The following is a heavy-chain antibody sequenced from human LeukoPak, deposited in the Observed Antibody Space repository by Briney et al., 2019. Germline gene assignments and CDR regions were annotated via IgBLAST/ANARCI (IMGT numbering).Heavy chain of an antibody. CDR2: IYYSGST. J-gene: IGHJ4*02. CDR1: GGSISSSSYY. CDR3: ARDGSYGDYELLDY. D-gene: IGHD4-17*01. V-gene: IGHV4-39*07. Sequence: SETLSLTCTVSGGSISSSSYYWGWIRQPPGKGLEWIGSIYYSGSTYYNPSLKSRVTISVDTSKNQFSLKLSSVTAADTAVYYCARDGSYGDYELLDYWGQGTLVTVSS.